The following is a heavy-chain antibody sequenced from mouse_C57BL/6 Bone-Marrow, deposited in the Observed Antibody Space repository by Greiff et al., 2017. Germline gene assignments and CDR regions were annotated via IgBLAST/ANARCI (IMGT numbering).Heavy chain of an antibody. V-gene: IGHV1-74*01. CDR2: IHPSDSDT. CDR3: ANTIHFDY. Sequence: QVQLQQPGAELVKPGASVKVSCTASGYTFTSYWMHWVKQRPGQGLEWIGRIHPSDSDTNYNQKFKGKATLTVDKSSSTADMQLSSLTAEDSAVYYCANTIHFDYWGQGTTLTVSS. J-gene: IGHJ2*01. CDR1: GYTFTSYW.